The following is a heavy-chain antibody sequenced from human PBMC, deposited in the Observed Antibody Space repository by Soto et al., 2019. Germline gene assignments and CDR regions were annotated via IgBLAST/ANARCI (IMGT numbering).Heavy chain of an antibody. J-gene: IGHJ4*02. Sequence: SETLSLTCTVSGGSLSHYYWGWIRQPPGKGLEWIGSIYYSGSTYYNPSLKSRVTISVDTSKNQFSLKLSSVTAADTAVYYCARRGSGSYSDYWGQGTLVTVSS. CDR3: ARRGSGSYSDY. V-gene: IGHV4-39*01. CDR2: IYYSGST. D-gene: IGHD3-10*01. CDR1: GGSLSHYY.